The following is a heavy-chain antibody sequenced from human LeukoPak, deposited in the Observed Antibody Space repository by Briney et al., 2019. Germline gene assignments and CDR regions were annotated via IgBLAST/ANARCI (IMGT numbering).Heavy chain of an antibody. CDR3: ARDGPGRVSPDY. V-gene: IGHV3-23*01. J-gene: IGHJ4*02. Sequence: GGSLRLSCAASGFTFSSYAMSWVRQAPGKGLEWVSAISGSGGSTYYADSVKGRFAISRDNSKNTLYLQMNSLRAEDTAVYYCARDGPGRVSPDYWGQGTLVTVSS. D-gene: IGHD6-13*01. CDR1: GFTFSSYA. CDR2: ISGSGGST.